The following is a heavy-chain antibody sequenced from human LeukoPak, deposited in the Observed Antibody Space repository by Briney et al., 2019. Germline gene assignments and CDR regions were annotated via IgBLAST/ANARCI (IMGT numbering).Heavy chain of an antibody. CDR2: IHHSGRT. Sequence: SETLSLTCAVYGGSFTGYYWNWIRQPPGKGLEWIGEIHHSGRTNYNPSLKSRVTISRDTSKNQFSLKLSSVTAADTAVYYCARLNYYDSSGYAKPFDYWGQGTLVTVSS. CDR3: ARLNYYDSSGYAKPFDY. D-gene: IGHD3-22*01. V-gene: IGHV4-34*01. J-gene: IGHJ4*02. CDR1: GGSFTGYY.